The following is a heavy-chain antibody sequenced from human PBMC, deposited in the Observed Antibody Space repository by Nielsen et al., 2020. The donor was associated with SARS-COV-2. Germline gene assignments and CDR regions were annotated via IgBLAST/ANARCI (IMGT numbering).Heavy chain of an antibody. CDR3: ARAAGTAIDY. CDR2: IDTAGDT. V-gene: IGHV3-13*04. J-gene: IGHJ4*02. D-gene: IGHD5-18*01. Sequence: GSLKISCAAYGFTISNYDMHWVRQATGKGLEWVSSIDTAGDTFYPGSVKGRFTVSRENGKNSLFLQMNSLRDGDTAVYYCARAAGTAIDYWGQGTLVTVAS. CDR1: GFTISNYD.